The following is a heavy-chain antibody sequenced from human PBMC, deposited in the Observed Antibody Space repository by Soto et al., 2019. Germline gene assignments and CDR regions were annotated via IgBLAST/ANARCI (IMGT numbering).Heavy chain of an antibody. Sequence: SVKVSCKASGFTFTSSAVQWVRQARGQRLEWIGWIVVGSGNTNYAQKFQERVTITRDMSTSTAYMELSSLRSEDTAVYYCAADRQYSGYHYYFDYWGQGTLVTVST. D-gene: IGHD5-12*01. J-gene: IGHJ4*02. CDR3: AADRQYSGYHYYFDY. V-gene: IGHV1-58*01. CDR2: IVVGSGNT. CDR1: GFTFTSSA.